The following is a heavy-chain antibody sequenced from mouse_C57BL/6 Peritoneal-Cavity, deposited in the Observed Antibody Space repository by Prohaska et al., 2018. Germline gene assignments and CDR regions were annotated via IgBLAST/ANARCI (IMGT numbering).Heavy chain of an antibody. CDR3: AIHYYGSSYYFDY. CDR1: GFTFSSYG. D-gene: IGHD1-1*01. J-gene: IGHJ2*01. Sequence: SGFTFSSYGMSWVRQTPDKRLEWVATISSGGSYTYYPDSVKGRFTISRDNAKNTLYLQMSSLKSEDTAMYYCAIHYYGSSYYFDYWGQGTTLTVSS. V-gene: IGHV5-6*01. CDR2: ISSGGSYT.